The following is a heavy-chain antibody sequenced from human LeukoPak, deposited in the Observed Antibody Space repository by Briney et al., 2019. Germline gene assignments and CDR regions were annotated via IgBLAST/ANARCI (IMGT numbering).Heavy chain of an antibody. CDR1: GFTFSTYG. CDR2: ISGSGGTT. D-gene: IGHD6-13*01. V-gene: IGHV3-23*01. J-gene: IGHJ4*02. CDR3: AKGADSSSWYSGFDY. Sequence: GGSLRLSCAASGFTFSTYGMSWVRQAPGKGLEWVSVISGSGGTTYYADAVKGRFTISRDNSKNTLYLQMNSLRAEDTAVYYCAKGADSSSWYSGFDYWGQGTLVTVSS.